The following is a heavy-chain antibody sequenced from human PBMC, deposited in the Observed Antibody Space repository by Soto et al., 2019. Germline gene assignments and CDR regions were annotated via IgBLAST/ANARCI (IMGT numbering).Heavy chain of an antibody. CDR2: IYYSGST. J-gene: IGHJ6*03. CDR1: GGSISSYY. Sequence: SETLSLTCTVSGGSISSYYWSWIRQPPGKGLEWIGYIYYSGSTNYNPSLKSRVTISVDTSKNQFSLKLSSVTAADTAVYYCARGTGYSYGYYYYYYMDVWGKGTTVTVSS. V-gene: IGHV4-59*01. D-gene: IGHD5-18*01. CDR3: ARGTGYSYGYYYYYYMDV.